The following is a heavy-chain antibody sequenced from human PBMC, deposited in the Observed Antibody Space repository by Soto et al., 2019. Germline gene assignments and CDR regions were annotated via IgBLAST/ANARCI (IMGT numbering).Heavy chain of an antibody. J-gene: IGHJ4*02. D-gene: IGHD5-12*01. Sequence: WGCLRLSCAASRFTFSSYAMSGVPQAPGKGLEWVSAISGSGGSTYYADSVKGRFTISRDNSKNTLYLQMNSLRAEDTAVYYCAKSPYDSQVDYWGQGTLVTVSS. CDR3: AKSPYDSQVDY. V-gene: IGHV3-23*01. CDR2: ISGSGGST. CDR1: RFTFSSYA.